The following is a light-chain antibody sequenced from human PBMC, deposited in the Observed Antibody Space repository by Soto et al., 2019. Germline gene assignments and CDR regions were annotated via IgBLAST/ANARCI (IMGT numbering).Light chain of an antibody. CDR3: QQRSNWPHT. J-gene: IGKJ3*01. Sequence: DIVLTQSPATLSLSPGEGATLSCRASQSVNTYLAWYQQKTGQAPRLLIYDTSNRATGIPARFSGTGSGTDFTLAISRLEPEDFAVYYCQQRSNWPHTFGPGTKVDI. CDR1: QSVNTY. V-gene: IGKV3-11*01. CDR2: DTS.